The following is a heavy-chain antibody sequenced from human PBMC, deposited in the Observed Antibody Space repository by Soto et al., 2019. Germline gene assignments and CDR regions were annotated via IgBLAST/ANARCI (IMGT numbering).Heavy chain of an antibody. CDR2: ISGTLST. D-gene: IGHD5-18*01. CDR1: GFTFSTYA. Sequence: EVQLLESGGGLVQPGGSLRLSCAASGFTFSTYAMGWVRQAPGKGLEWVSSISGTLSTYLADSVKGQFTISRDNSKKTLYLQISSQRSYVTAVYFCAKGYSTGWSEGYFDYWGQGALFTVSS. V-gene: IGHV3-23*01. CDR3: AKGYSTGWSEGYFDY. J-gene: IGHJ4*02.